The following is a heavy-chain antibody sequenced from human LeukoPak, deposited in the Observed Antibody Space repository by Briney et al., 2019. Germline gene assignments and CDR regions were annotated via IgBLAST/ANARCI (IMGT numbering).Heavy chain of an antibody. CDR3: AKDRAYSSSWYDY. J-gene: IGHJ4*02. V-gene: IGHV3-9*01. D-gene: IGHD6-13*01. Sequence: PGRSLRLSCAASGFTFDDYAMHWVRQAPGKGLEWVSGISWNSGSIGYADSVKGRFTISRDNAKNSLYLQMNSLRAEDTALYYYAKDRAYSSSWYDYWGQGTLVTVSS. CDR1: GFTFDDYA. CDR2: ISWNSGSI.